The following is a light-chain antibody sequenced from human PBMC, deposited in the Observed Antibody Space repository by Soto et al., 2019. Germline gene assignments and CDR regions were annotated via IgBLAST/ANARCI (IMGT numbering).Light chain of an antibody. CDR3: QQYHIWPRT. J-gene: IGKJ2*01. CDR1: QSVSSN. Sequence: ETVLTQSPGTLSLSPGERATLSCRASQSVSSNYLAWYQQIPGQAPRLLIYDASNRATGIPARFSGSGSGTEFTLTISSLQSEDFAVYYCQQYHIWPRTFGQGTKVDIK. V-gene: IGKV3D-15*01. CDR2: DAS.